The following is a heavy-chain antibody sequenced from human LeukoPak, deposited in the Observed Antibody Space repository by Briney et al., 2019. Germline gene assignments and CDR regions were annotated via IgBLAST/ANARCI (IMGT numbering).Heavy chain of an antibody. CDR3: ANSPAKTKYSGSYYFDY. CDR2: ISGSGGST. Sequence: PGGSLRLSCAASGFTFSSYAMSWDRQAPGKGLEWVSAISGSGGSTYYADSVKGRFTISRDNSENTLYLQMNSLRAEDTAVYYCANSPAKTKYSGSYYFDYWGQGTLVTVSS. CDR1: GFTFSSYA. D-gene: IGHD1-26*01. V-gene: IGHV3-23*01. J-gene: IGHJ4*02.